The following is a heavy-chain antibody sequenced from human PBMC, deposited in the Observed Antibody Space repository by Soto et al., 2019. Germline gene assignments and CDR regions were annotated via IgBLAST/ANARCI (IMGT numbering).Heavy chain of an antibody. CDR2: INAGNGNT. J-gene: IGHJ6*03. Sequence: ALVKLACKASGYSFTGYAMHWVRQAPGQRLEWMGWINAGNGNTKYSQKFRGRVTITRDTSASTAYMELSSLRSEDTAVYYCGRDFIVVGVYYYMDVWGIGTTVTVSS. CDR3: GRDFIVVGVYYYMDV. V-gene: IGHV1-3*01. D-gene: IGHD2-15*01. CDR1: GYSFTGYA.